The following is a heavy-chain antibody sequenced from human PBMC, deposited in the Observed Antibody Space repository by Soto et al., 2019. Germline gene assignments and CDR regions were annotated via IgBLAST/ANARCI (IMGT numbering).Heavy chain of an antibody. V-gene: IGHV3-11*01. Sequence: GGSLRLSCAASGFTFYNYAMGWVRQAPGKGLEWVSYISGSGSNTYYADSVKGRFTISRDNAKKSLYLQMNSLTADDTAVYYCARGGASVTTPFDYWGQGTQVTVSS. CDR2: ISGSGSNT. D-gene: IGHD4-17*01. J-gene: IGHJ4*02. CDR1: GFTFYNYA. CDR3: ARGGASVTTPFDY.